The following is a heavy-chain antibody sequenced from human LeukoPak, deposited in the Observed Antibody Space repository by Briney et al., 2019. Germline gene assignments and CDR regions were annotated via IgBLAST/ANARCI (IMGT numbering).Heavy chain of an antibody. CDR2: ISSSGSTI. Sequence: GEPLRLSCAASGFTFSSYSMNWVRQAPGKGLEWVSYISSSGSTIYYADSVKGRFTISRDNSKNTLYLQMNSLRAEDTAVYYCAKIRASQGGAFDIWGQGTMVTVSS. V-gene: IGHV3-48*01. CDR1: GFTFSSYS. D-gene: IGHD3-16*01. J-gene: IGHJ3*02. CDR3: AKIRASQGGAFDI.